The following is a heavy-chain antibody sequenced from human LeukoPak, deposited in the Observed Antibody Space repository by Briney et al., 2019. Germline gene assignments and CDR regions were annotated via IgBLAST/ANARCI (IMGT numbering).Heavy chain of an antibody. J-gene: IGHJ4*02. D-gene: IGHD1-26*01. CDR1: GFTLSSSA. CDR3: EKDQRWESPHYLDS. CDR2: ISASGGST. V-gene: IGHV3-23*01. Sequence: GGSLRLSCAASGFTLSSSAMSWVRQVPGKGLEWVSGISASGGSTSYADSVRGRFTISRDNSKNTLYVQMNSLRDEDTAVYYCEKDQRWESPHYLDSWGQGTLVTVSS.